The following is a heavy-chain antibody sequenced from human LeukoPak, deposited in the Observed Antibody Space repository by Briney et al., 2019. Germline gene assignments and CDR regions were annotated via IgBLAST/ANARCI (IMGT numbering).Heavy chain of an antibody. CDR2: INHSGST. CDR3: ARVGYEAWREYGDPFDY. J-gene: IGHJ4*02. D-gene: IGHD4-17*01. Sequence: KPSETLSLTCAVYGGSFSGYYWSWIRQPPGKGLEWIGEINHSGSTNHNPSLKSRVTISVDTSKNQFSLKLSSVPAADTAVYYCARVGYEAWREYGDPFDYWGQGTLVTVSS. V-gene: IGHV4-34*01. CDR1: GGSFSGYY.